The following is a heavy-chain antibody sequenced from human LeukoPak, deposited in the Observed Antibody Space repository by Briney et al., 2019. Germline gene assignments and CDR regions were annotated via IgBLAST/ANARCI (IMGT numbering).Heavy chain of an antibody. CDR2: IYYSGST. D-gene: IGHD5-12*01. V-gene: IGHV4-59*01. Sequence: SETLSLTCTVSGGSLNRYYWTWIRQPPGKGLEWIGYIYYSGSTNYNPSLKSRVTISVDTSKNQFSLKLSSVTAADTAVYYCASAGSGYDHYFDYWGQGTLFTVSS. CDR3: ASAGSGYDHYFDY. J-gene: IGHJ4*02. CDR1: GGSLNRYY.